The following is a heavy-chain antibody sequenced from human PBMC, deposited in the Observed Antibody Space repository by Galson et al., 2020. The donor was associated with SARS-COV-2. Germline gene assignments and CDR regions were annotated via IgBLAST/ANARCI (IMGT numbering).Heavy chain of an antibody. J-gene: IGHJ6*03. CDR3: ARDGKTFRYCSGGSCYSDYYMDV. V-gene: IGHV1-18*04. CDR1: GYTFTSYG. D-gene: IGHD2-15*01. Sequence: ASVTVSCQASGYTFTSYGISWVRQATGQGLEWMGWISAYNGNTNYAPKLQGRVTMTTDTSTSTAYMELRSLRSDDTAVYYCARDGKTFRYCSGGSCYSDYYMDVWGKGTTVTVAS. CDR2: ISAYNGNT.